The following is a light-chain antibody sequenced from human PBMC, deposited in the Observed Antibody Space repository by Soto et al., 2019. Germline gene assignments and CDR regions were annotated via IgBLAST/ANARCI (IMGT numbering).Light chain of an antibody. J-gene: IGLJ1*01. CDR2: EVS. Sequence: FVLTQPAPVSWSPGQSITISCTGTTTYIGSYNLVSWYQQHPGRAPKLMIYEVSRRPSGVSNRFSGSKSGNTASLTISGLQAEDEADYYCCSWAGSNTFYFFGTGTKVTVL. CDR1: TTYIGSYNL. V-gene: IGLV2-23*02. CDR3: CSWAGSNTFYF.